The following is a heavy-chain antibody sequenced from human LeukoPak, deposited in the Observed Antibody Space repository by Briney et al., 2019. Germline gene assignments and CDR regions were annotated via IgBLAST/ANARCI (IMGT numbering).Heavy chain of an antibody. CDR3: VKERDRGTDVADDFDF. V-gene: IGHV3-23*01. J-gene: IGHJ4*02. CDR1: GFTFRDYS. CDR2: IARDDYT. Sequence: GGSLRLSCVASGFTFRDYSMAWVRQVPRGGLEWVSAIARDDYTVYPDPLKGRFTISRDNSRNTLYLQMNTLRAEDTAVYYCVKERDRGTDVADDFDFWGQGTLVTVSS. D-gene: IGHD6-19*01.